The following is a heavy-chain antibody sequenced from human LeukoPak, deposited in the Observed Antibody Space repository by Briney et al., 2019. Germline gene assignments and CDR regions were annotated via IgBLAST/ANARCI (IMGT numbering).Heavy chain of an antibody. CDR1: GFTFSSYA. D-gene: IGHD6-13*01. CDR2: ISYDGSNK. V-gene: IGHV3-30-3*01. CDR3: ARVRIAAADPFVY. Sequence: PGGSLRLSCAASGFTFSSYAMHWVRQAPGKGLEWVAVISYDGSNKYYADSVKGRFTISRDNSKNTLYLQMNSLRAEDTAVYYCARVRIAAADPFVYWGQGTLVTVSS. J-gene: IGHJ4*02.